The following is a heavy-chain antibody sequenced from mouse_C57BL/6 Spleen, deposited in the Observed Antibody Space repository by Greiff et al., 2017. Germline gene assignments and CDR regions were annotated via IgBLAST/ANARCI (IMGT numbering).Heavy chain of an antibody. CDR3: ERGNIWEGAMDY. D-gene: IGHD4-1*01. CDR1: GYTFTSYW. CDR2: IYPGSGST. V-gene: IGHV1-55*01. J-gene: IGHJ4*01. Sequence: QVQLQQPGAELVKPGASVKMSCKASGYTFTSYWITWVKQRPGQGLEWIGDIYPGSGSTNYNEKFKSKATLTVDTSSSTAYMQLSSLTSEDSAVYYCERGNIWEGAMDYWGQGTSVTVSS.